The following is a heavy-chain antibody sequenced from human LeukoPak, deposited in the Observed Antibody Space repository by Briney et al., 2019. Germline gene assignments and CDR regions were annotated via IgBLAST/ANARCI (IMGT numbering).Heavy chain of an antibody. J-gene: IGHJ3*02. Sequence: PGRSLRLSCAASGFTFSSYEMNWVRQAPGKGLEWVSYISSSGSTISYADSVKGRFTISRDNAKNSLYLQMNSLRAEDTAVYYCARDLGSGTVNDAFDIWGQGTMVTVSS. CDR1: GFTFSSYE. CDR2: ISSSGSTI. D-gene: IGHD3-10*01. CDR3: ARDLGSGTVNDAFDI. V-gene: IGHV3-48*03.